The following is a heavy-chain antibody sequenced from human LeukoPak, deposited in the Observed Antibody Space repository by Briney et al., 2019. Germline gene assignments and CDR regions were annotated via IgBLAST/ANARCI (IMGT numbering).Heavy chain of an antibody. Sequence: GGSLRLSCAASGFTFSSYAMSWVRQAPGKGPEWVSAISGSGGSTYYADSVKGRFTISSDNSKNTLYLQMNSLRAEDTAVYYCAKDITIFGVVPLGAFDIWGQGTMVTVSS. J-gene: IGHJ3*02. V-gene: IGHV3-23*01. CDR2: ISGSGGST. CDR1: GFTFSSYA. D-gene: IGHD3-3*01. CDR3: AKDITIFGVVPLGAFDI.